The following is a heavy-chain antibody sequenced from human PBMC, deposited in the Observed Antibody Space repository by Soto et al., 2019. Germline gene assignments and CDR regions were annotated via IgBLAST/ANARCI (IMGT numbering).Heavy chain of an antibody. CDR1: GFSLSGDGVG. Sequence: QITLKESGPPLVKPTQSLTLTCTVSGFSLSGDGVGVGWIRQPPGKALEWLALIYWDDDQRYSPSLKTRLTITKATSKNQVGLTMTNMDPVDTATYYCAHAFGGTSWPNDAFDIWGQGTVVTVSS. J-gene: IGHJ3*02. V-gene: IGHV2-5*02. CDR2: IYWDDDQ. CDR3: AHAFGGTSWPNDAFDI. D-gene: IGHD3-3*02.